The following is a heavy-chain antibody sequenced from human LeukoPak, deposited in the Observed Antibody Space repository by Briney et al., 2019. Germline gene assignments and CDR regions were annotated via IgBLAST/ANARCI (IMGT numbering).Heavy chain of an antibody. D-gene: IGHD2-2*01. CDR1: GGSISSGGYS. CDR3: AREVPAAPFDP. V-gene: IGHV4-61*02. CDR2: IYTSGST. Sequence: SQTLSLTCAVSGGSISSGGYSWSWIRQPAGKGLEWIGRIYTSGSTNYNPSLKSRVTMSVDTSKNQFSLKLSSVTAADTAVYYCAREVPAAPFDPWGQGTLVTVSS. J-gene: IGHJ5*02.